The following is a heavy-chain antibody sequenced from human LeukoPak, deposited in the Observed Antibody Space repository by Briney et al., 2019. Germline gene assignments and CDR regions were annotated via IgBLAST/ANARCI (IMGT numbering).Heavy chain of an antibody. D-gene: IGHD6-19*01. V-gene: IGHV3-7*01. CDR3: ARDGFIAVAGHDY. J-gene: IGHJ4*02. CDR1: GFTFSSYW. CDR2: IKQDGSEK. Sequence: GGSLRLSCAASGFTFSSYWMSWVRQAPGKGLEWVANIKQDGSEKYYVDSVKGRFTISRDNAKNSLYLQMNSLRAEDTAVYYCARDGFIAVAGHDYWGQGTLVTVSS.